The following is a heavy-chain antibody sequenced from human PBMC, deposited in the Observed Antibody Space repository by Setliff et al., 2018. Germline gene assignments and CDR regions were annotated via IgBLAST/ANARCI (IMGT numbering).Heavy chain of an antibody. J-gene: IGHJ6*02. V-gene: IGHV4-61*10. CDR3: ARDRQDCSSPTCYNSYFYYYGMDV. D-gene: IGHD2-2*02. Sequence: SETLSLTCTVSGASISSGFYYWSWIRQPAGKGLEWIGEIYHSGSTNYNPSLKSRVTITVDTSKNQFSLKPSSVTAADAAVYYLARDRQDCSSPTCYNSYFYYYGMDVWGQGTTVTVSS. CDR1: GASISSGFYY. CDR2: IYHSGST.